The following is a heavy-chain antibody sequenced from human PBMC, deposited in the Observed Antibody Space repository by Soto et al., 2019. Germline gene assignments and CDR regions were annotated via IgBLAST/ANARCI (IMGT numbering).Heavy chain of an antibody. V-gene: IGHV1-69*06. Sequence: GASVKVSCKASGGTFSSYAISWVRQAPGQGLEWMGGIIPIFGTANYAQKFQGRVTITADKSTSTAYMELSSLRSEDTAVYYCARDPHYDSSGYLPPDDAFDIWGQGTMVTVSS. CDR2: IIPIFGTA. J-gene: IGHJ3*02. CDR3: ARDPHYDSSGYLPPDDAFDI. D-gene: IGHD3-22*01. CDR1: GGTFSSYA.